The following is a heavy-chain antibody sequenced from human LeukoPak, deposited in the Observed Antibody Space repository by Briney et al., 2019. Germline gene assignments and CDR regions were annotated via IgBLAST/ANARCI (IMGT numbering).Heavy chain of an antibody. CDR2: IYPGDSDI. J-gene: IGHJ5*02. V-gene: IGHV5-51*01. Sequence: GESLKISCQGSGYSFTRKWIGWVRQMPGKGLEWMGIIYPGDSDIRYSPPFQGQVTISADKSISTAYLQWSSLKALDTAMYYCVRLYGDYDWFDPWGQGTLVTVSS. D-gene: IGHD4-17*01. CDR3: VRLYGDYDWFDP. CDR1: GYSFTRKW.